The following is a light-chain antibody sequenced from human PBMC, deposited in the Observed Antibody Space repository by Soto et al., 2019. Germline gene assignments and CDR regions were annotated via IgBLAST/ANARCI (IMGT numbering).Light chain of an antibody. V-gene: IGLV1-51*01. CDR2: DNS. J-gene: IGLJ2*01. CDR3: GAWDDSLSAV. CDR1: KSNIGNNY. Sequence: QSVLTQPPSVSAAPGQKVTISGSGSKSNIGNNYVSWYQQLPGTAPKLLIYDNSKRPTGIPDRFSGSKSGTSATLCITGLQTGDEADYYCGAWDDSLSAVFGGGTKLTVL.